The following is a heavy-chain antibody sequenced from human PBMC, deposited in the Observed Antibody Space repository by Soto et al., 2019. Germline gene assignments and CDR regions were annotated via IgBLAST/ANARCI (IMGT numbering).Heavy chain of an antibody. Sequence: QVQLQESGPGLVKSSQTLSLTCSVSGCTINSVDYFWSWIRQPPGKGLEWIGSIFYTGSTYYSPSLMRRASMSMDTSKNLVSLRVRSLNAADTAVYFCARVKDTLYREYYFDYWGQGTLVTVSS. CDR1: GCTINSVDYF. V-gene: IGHV4-30-4*01. J-gene: IGHJ4*02. CDR2: IFYTGST. CDR3: ARVKDTLYREYYFDY. D-gene: IGHD2-15*01.